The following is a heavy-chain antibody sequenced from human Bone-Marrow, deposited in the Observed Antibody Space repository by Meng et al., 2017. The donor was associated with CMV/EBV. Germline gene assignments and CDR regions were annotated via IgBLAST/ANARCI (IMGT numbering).Heavy chain of an antibody. Sequence: GGSLRLSCAASEFSFDNYAMTWVRQAPGKGLEWVSSISGSGSSTYYADSVKGRFTISRDNSKNTLYLQMNSLRDEDTAVYYCARDRDRDCGGDCYDAFDIWGQGTMVTVSS. CDR1: EFSFDNYA. J-gene: IGHJ3*02. CDR2: ISGSGSST. D-gene: IGHD2-21*01. V-gene: IGHV3-23*01. CDR3: ARDRDRDCGGDCYDAFDI.